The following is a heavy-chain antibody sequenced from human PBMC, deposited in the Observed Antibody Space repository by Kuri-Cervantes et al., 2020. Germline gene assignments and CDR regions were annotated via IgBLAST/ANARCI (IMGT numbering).Heavy chain of an antibody. CDR1: GFTLSNYW. J-gene: IGHJ4*02. CDR2: INADGSTT. Sequence: GESLEISCAASGFTLSNYWMHWVRQAPGKGLVWVSRINADGSTTSYADSVKGRFTISRDSAQNTLYLQMNSLRAADTAVYYCAKLFYCSGGSCYSGATEIPDYWGQGTLVTVSS. V-gene: IGHV3-74*01. CDR3: AKLFYCSGGSCYSGATEIPDY. D-gene: IGHD2-15*01.